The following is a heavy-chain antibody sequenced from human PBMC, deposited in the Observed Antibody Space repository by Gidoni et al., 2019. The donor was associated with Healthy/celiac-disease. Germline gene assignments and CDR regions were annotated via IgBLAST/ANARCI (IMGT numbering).Heavy chain of an antibody. CDR3: ARGLSGRATQGYYGMDV. J-gene: IGHJ6*02. CDR1: SYG. Sequence: SYGMHWVRQAPGKGLEWVAVIWYDGSNKYYADSVKGRFTISRDNSKNTLYLQMNSLRAEDTAVYYCARGLSGRATQGYYGMDVWGQGTTVTVSS. CDR2: IWYDGSNK. V-gene: IGHV3-33*01. D-gene: IGHD1-26*01.